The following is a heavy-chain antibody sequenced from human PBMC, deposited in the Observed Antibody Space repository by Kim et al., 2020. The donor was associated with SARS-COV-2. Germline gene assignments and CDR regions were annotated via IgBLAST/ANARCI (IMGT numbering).Heavy chain of an antibody. V-gene: IGHV3-30*18. CDR1: GFTFSSYG. D-gene: IGHD4-17*01. Sequence: GGSMRLSCAASGFTFSSYGMHWVRQAPGKGLEWVAVISYDGSNKYYADSVKGRFTISRDNSKNTLYLQMNSLRAEDTAVYYCAKDLETTVTPFDYWGQGTLVTVSS. J-gene: IGHJ4*02. CDR2: ISYDGSNK. CDR3: AKDLETTVTPFDY.